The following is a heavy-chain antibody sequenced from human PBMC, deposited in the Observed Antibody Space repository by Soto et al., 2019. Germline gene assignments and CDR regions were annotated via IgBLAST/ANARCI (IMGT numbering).Heavy chain of an antibody. V-gene: IGHV3-23*01. D-gene: IGHD5-12*01. Sequence: GGSLRLSCAASGFTFSSYAMSWVRQAPGKGLEWVSAISGSGGSTYYADSVKGRFTISRDNARNSLHLQMNSLRDEDTAVYYCARVRGPTVATMYFDNWGQGTLVTVSS. J-gene: IGHJ4*02. CDR1: GFTFSSYA. CDR2: ISGSGGST. CDR3: ARVRGPTVATMYFDN.